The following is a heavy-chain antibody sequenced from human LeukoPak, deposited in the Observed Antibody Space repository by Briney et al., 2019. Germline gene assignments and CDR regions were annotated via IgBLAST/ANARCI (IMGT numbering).Heavy chain of an antibody. CDR1: GYTFTGYY. D-gene: IGHD3-10*01. Sequence: VASVKVSCKASGYTFTGYYMHWVRQAPGQGLEWMGWINPNSGGTNYAQKFQGRVTMTRDTSISTAYMELSRPRSDDTAVYYCARERGRWFGELSDFDYWGQGTLVTVSS. V-gene: IGHV1-2*02. CDR2: INPNSGGT. J-gene: IGHJ4*02. CDR3: ARERGRWFGELSDFDY.